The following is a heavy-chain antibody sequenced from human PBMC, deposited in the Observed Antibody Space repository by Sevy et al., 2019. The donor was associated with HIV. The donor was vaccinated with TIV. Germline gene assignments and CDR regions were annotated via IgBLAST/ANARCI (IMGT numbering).Heavy chain of an antibody. V-gene: IGHV3-21*01. CDR1: GFTFTSYT. Sequence: GGSLRLSCAASGFTFTSYTMNWVHQAPGKGLEWVSSISYSGEYIYYADSVNGRFTISRDNAKNSLYLQMNSLRVEDTAVYYCARDEGGYDPFDYWGQGTLVTVSS. J-gene: IGHJ4*02. D-gene: IGHD6-13*01. CDR2: ISYSGEYI. CDR3: ARDEGGYDPFDY.